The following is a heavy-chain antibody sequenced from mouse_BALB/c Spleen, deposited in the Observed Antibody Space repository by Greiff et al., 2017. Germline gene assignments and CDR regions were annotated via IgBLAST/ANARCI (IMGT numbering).Heavy chain of an antibody. CDR1: GFTFSSFG. Sequence: EVHLVESGGGLVQPGGSRKLSCAASGFTFSSFGMHWVRQAPEKGLEWVAYISSGSSTIYYADTVKGRFTISRDNPKNTLFLQMTSLRSEDTAMYYCARWSYGNYYFDYWGQGTTLTVSS. CDR2: ISSGSSTI. V-gene: IGHV5-17*02. J-gene: IGHJ2*01. D-gene: IGHD2-1*01. CDR3: ARWSYGNYYFDY.